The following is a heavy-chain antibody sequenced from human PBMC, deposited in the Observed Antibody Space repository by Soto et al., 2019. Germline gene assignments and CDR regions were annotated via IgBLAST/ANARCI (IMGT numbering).Heavy chain of an antibody. D-gene: IGHD3-22*01. V-gene: IGHV1-18*01. CDR1: GYSFSSYG. CDR2: INTQNGNR. J-gene: IGHJ4*02. CDR3: ARDRLRGYDSSGFYS. Sequence: QVQLVQSGAELRKPGASVRVSCEAFGYSFSSYGIHWVRQAPGHGLEWMGWINTQNGNRNFAPKFDDRFPMTAATSTNPVYMALRGLKSDDTSIYYCARDRLRGYDSSGFYSWGQGTLVTVSP.